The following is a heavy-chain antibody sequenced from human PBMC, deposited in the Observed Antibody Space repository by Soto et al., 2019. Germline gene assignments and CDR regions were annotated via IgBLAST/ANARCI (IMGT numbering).Heavy chain of an antibody. CDR3: AKDAWLQIGYYFDY. CDR2: ISYDGSNK. D-gene: IGHD5-12*01. CDR1: GFIFNNYW. Sequence: GGSLRLSCAASGFIFNNYWMGWVRQAPGKGLEWVAVISYDGSNKYYADSVKGRFTISRDNSKNTLYLQMNSLRAEDTAVYYCAKDAWLQIGYYFDYWGQGTLVTVSS. J-gene: IGHJ4*02. V-gene: IGHV3-30*18.